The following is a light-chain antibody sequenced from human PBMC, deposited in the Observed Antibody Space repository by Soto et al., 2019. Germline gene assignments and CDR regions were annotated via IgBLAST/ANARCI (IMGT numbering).Light chain of an antibody. CDR2: KAS. CDR3: QQFNSYPYT. V-gene: IGKV1-5*03. Sequence: DIPMTQSPSTLSASVGDRVTITCRASQSISSWLAWYQQKPGKAPKVLIYKASSLESGVPSRFSGSGSGTEFTLTISSLQPDDFATYYCQQFNSYPYTFGQGTKLEI. CDR1: QSISSW. J-gene: IGKJ2*01.